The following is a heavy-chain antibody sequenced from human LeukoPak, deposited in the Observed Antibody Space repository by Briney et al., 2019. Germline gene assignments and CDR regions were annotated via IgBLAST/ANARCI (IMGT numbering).Heavy chain of an antibody. CDR3: ARGTPRVLSVVVPAAISY. CDR1: GGTFSSYA. CDR2: IIPIFGTA. V-gene: IGHV1-69*05. Sequence: GSSVKVSCKASGGTFSSYAISWVRQAPGQGLEWMGGIIPIFGTANYAQKFQGRVTITTDESTSTAYMELSSLRSEDTAVYYCARGTPRVLSVVVPAAISYWGQGTLVTVSS. J-gene: IGHJ4*02. D-gene: IGHD2-2*01.